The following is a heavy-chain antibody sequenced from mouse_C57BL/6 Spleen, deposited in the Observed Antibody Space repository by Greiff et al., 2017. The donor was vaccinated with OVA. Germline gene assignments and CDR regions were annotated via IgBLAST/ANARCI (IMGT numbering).Heavy chain of an antibody. CDR2: IDPSDSYT. V-gene: IGHV1-59*01. CDR1: GYTFTSYW. CDR3: SRHEEIYYAMDY. Sequence: QVQLQQPGAELVRPGTSVKLSCKASGYTFTSYWMHWVKQRPGQGLEWIGVIDPSDSYTNYNQKFKDKATLTADKSSSTVYMELSRLTSEDSAVYFCSRHEEIYYAMDYWGQGTSVTVSS. J-gene: IGHJ4*01.